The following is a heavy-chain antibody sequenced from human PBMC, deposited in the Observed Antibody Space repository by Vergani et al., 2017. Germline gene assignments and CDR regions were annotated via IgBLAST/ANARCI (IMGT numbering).Heavy chain of an antibody. V-gene: IGHV3-23*04. CDR3: TTDNQQSSLGHCSVTNCYGGVFDI. CDR1: GFTFSACP. J-gene: IGHJ3*02. CDR2: ISARYPST. D-gene: IGHD2-15*01. Sequence: EVQLVESGGGLVKPGGSLRLSCAASGFTFSACPMTWVRQAPGKGLEWVSAISARYPSTYYADSVKGRFTISRDNSKNMLYLQMNSLKTEDTAVYYCTTDNQQSSLGHCSVTNCYGGVFDIWGQGTVVTVSS.